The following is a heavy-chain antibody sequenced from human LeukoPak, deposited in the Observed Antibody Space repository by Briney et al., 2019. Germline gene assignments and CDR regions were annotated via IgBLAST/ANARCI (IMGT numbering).Heavy chain of an antibody. V-gene: IGHV4-59*12. D-gene: IGHD2-2*01. Sequence: SETLSLTCSVSGSSIYDDRYSWIRQPPGKGLEWIGFVSYRGSAKYNPSLESRVTLSVDTSKKQISLNLKSVTAADTAVYYCGRNFEASSNWYIQYWGQGSLVTVSS. CDR2: VSYRGSA. J-gene: IGHJ1*01. CDR3: GRNFEASSNWYIQY. CDR1: GSSIYDDR.